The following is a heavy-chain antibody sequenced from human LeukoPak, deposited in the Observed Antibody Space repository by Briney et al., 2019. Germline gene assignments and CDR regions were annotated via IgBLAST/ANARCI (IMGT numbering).Heavy chain of an antibody. D-gene: IGHD3-22*01. Sequence: GGSLRLSCAASGFTFSNYAMTWVRQAPGKGLEWVANIKEDESEKYYVDSVKGRLTISRDNAKNSLYLQMNSLRAEDTAVYYCARAQGRLYYYYYMDVWGKGTTVTVSS. J-gene: IGHJ6*03. CDR1: GFTFSNYA. CDR3: ARAQGRLYYYYYMDV. V-gene: IGHV3-7*01. CDR2: IKEDESEK.